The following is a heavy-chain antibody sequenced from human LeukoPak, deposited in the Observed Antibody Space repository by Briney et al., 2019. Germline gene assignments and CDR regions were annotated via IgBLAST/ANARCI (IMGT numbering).Heavy chain of an antibody. CDR2: ISYDGSNK. V-gene: IGHV3-30*04. CDR3: ARASDGTEDY. J-gene: IGHJ4*02. D-gene: IGHD5-18*01. Sequence: GRSLRLSCAASGFTFSSYAMHWVRPAPGKGLEWVAVISYDGSNKYYADSVKGRFTISRDNAKNTLYLQMNSLRAEDTAVYYCARASDGTEDYWGQGTLVTVSS. CDR1: GFTFSSYA.